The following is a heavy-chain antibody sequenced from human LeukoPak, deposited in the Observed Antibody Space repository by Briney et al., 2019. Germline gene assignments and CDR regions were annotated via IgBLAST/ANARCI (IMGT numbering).Heavy chain of an antibody. CDR3: ARDEDVFGVDY. Sequence: SETLSLTCTVSGYSISSGYYWGWIRQPPGKGLEWIGSVYHSGSTYYNPSLKSRVTISVDTSKNQFSLKLSSVTAADTAVYYCARDEDVFGVDYWGQGTLVTVSS. J-gene: IGHJ4*02. CDR1: GYSISSGYY. CDR2: VYHSGST. D-gene: IGHD2-21*01. V-gene: IGHV4-38-2*02.